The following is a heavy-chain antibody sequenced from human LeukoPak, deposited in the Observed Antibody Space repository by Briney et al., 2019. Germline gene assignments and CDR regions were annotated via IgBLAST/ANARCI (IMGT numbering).Heavy chain of an antibody. Sequence: SCKASGYTFTSYAMNWVRQAPGKGLEWVATMSFDVNNKYYADSVRGRFTISRDNSKNTLYLQMNSLRAEDTAVYSCARGYCTSSSCYNDYWGQGTLVTVSS. V-gene: IGHV3-30*04. J-gene: IGHJ4*02. CDR2: MSFDVNNK. CDR3: ARGYCTSSSCYNDY. D-gene: IGHD2-2*02. CDR1: GYTFTSYA.